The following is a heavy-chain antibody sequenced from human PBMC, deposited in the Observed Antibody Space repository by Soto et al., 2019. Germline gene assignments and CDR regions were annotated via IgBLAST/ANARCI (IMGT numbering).Heavy chain of an antibody. D-gene: IGHD3-10*01. CDR2: IIPIFGTA. J-gene: IGHJ4*02. CDR1: GGTFSSYA. CDR3: ARGGAWHGYFDY. Sequence: SVKVSCKASGGTFSSYAISWVRQAPGQGLEWMGGIIPIFGTANYAQKFQGRVTITADEYTRTAYMELSRLRSEDTAVYYCARGGAWHGYFDYWGQGTLVTVSS. V-gene: IGHV1-69*13.